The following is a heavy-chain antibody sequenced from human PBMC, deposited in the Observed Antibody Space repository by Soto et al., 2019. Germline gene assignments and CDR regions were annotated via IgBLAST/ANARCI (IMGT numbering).Heavy chain of an antibody. V-gene: IGHV1-69*13. J-gene: IGHJ3*02. CDR3: ARGMTKDPTKYGSGTYGAFDI. D-gene: IGHD3-10*01. CDR1: GGTFSSYA. CDR2: IIPIFGTA. Sequence: GASVKVSCKASGGTFSSYAISWVRQAPGQGLEWMGGIIPIFGTANYAQKFQGRVTITADESTSTAYMELSSLRSEDTAVYYCARGMTKDPTKYGSGTYGAFDIWGQGTMVTVSS.